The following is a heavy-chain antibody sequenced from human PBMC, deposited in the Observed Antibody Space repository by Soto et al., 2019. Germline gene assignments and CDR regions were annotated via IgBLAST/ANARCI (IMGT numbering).Heavy chain of an antibody. CDR2: ISDDGTNK. J-gene: IGHJ6*02. CDR1: GFTFSSFA. Sequence: TGGSLRLSCKGSGFTFSSFAIQWVRQAPGKGLEWVAAISDDGTNKYTADSVKGRFTISRDNSRNTLYLQMNSLRAEDTAVYYCARSPAYSSSWYVGDYYYYGMDVWGQGTTVTVSS. V-gene: IGHV3-30*14. CDR3: ARSPAYSSSWYVGDYYYYGMDV. D-gene: IGHD6-13*01.